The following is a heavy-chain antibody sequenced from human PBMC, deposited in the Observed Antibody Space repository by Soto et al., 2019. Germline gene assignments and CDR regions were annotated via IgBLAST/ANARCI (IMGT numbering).Heavy chain of an antibody. D-gene: IGHD6-13*01. CDR1: GFAFSTHA. Sequence: GGSLRLSCAASGFAFSTHAMNWVRQAPGKGLAWVSSISGGGLITYYADSVKGRFTISRDNAKNSLYLQMNSLRAEDTALYYCAKDNRHSSSWNNWFDPWAQRTLVTVSS. CDR2: ISGGGLIT. J-gene: IGHJ5*02. CDR3: AKDNRHSSSWNNWFDP. V-gene: IGHV3-43*02.